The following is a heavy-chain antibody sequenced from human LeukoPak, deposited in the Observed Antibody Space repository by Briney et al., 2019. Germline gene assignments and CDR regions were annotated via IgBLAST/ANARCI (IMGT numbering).Heavy chain of an antibody. CDR2: ITGSGGGT. V-gene: IGHV3-23*01. D-gene: IGHD3-3*01. J-gene: IGHJ4*02. CDR3: AKDREVLRSLEWFFDY. CDR1: GFTFSTYA. Sequence: GSLRLSCAASGFTFSTYAMSWVRQAPGKGPEWVSGITGSGGGTYYADSVKGRFTISRDNSKNTLYLQMNSLRAEDTAVYSCAKDREVLRSLEWFFDYWGQGTLVTVSS.